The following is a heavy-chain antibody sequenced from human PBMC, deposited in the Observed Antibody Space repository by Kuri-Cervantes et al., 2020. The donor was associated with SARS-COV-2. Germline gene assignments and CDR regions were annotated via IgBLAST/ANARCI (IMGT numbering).Heavy chain of an antibody. D-gene: IGHD4-11*01. CDR3: ARDGDYSNYGMYYFDY. J-gene: IGHJ4*02. CDR2: IIPIYGTT. Sequence: SVKVSCKASGVNLSSYAIAWVRQAPGQGLEWMGRIIPIYGTTNYAQKFQGRVTMTRDTSTSTVYMELSSLRSEDTAVYYCARDGDYSNYGMYYFDYWGQGTLVTVSS. CDR1: GVNLSSYA. V-gene: IGHV1-69*05.